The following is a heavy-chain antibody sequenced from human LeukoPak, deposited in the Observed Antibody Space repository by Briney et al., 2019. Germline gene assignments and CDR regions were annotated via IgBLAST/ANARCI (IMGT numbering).Heavy chain of an antibody. CDR1: GYTFTSYG. Sequence: GASVKVSCKASGYTFTSYGISWVRQAPEQGLEWMGWISAYNGNTNYAQKLQGRVTMTTDTSTSTAYMELRSLRSDDTAVYYCARVRGYYYDSSGYYSGFPDYWGQGTLVTVSS. J-gene: IGHJ4*02. D-gene: IGHD3-22*01. CDR2: ISAYNGNT. V-gene: IGHV1-18*01. CDR3: ARVRGYYYDSSGYYSGFPDY.